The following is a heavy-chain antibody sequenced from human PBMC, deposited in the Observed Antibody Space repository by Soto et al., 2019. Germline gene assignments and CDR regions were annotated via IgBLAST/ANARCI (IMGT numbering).Heavy chain of an antibody. D-gene: IGHD6-6*01. V-gene: IGHV3-9*01. CDR2: IDWNSATT. CDR1: GFTFDDYA. Sequence: EVQLVESGGGLVQPGRSLRLSCAVSGFTFDDYAMHWVRQAPGKGLEWFSAIDWNSATTDYADSVKGRFTISRDNAKTSLYLQMNGLRAEDTSLYYCARDVAPRPRYMDVWGKGTTVTVSS. CDR3: ARDVAPRPRYMDV. J-gene: IGHJ6*03.